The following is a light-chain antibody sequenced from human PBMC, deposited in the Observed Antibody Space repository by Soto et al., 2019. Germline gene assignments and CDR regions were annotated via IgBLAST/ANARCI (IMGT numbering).Light chain of an antibody. CDR1: PSKIGSNS. CDR2: ENN. CDR3: AAWDDGLSGYYV. V-gene: IGLV1-47*01. J-gene: IGLJ1*01. Sequence: QSVLTQPPSASGTPGQRITISCSGSPSKIGSNSVSWCQQFPGTAPKLLIYENNQRPSGVPDRFSGSKSGTSASLAISGLRSEDEADYYCAAWDDGLSGYYVFGTGTKVTVL.